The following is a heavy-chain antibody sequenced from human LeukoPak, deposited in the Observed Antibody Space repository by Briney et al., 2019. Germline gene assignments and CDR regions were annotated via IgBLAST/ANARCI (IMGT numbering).Heavy chain of an antibody. D-gene: IGHD6-19*01. Sequence: PGGSLRLSCAASGFTFNNYGMHWVRQAPGKGLEGVAFIRYNGNNQYYADSVKGRFTISRDNAKNSLYLQMNSLRAEDTAVYYCARGHSSGWYWFPFDYWGQGTLVTVSS. V-gene: IGHV3-30*02. J-gene: IGHJ4*02. CDR2: IRYNGNNQ. CDR1: GFTFNNYG. CDR3: ARGHSSGWYWFPFDY.